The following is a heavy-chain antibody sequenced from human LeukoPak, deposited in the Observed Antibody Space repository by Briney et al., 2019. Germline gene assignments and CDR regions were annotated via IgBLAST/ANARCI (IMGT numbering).Heavy chain of an antibody. V-gene: IGHV4-39*01. D-gene: IGHD6-13*01. CDR3: ARQHSSSRSDWFDP. CDR2: IYYSGST. Sequence: SETLSLTCTVSGGSISSSSYYWGWIRQPPGKALEWIGSIYYSGSTYYNPSLKSRVTISVDTSKNQFSLKLSSVTAADTAVYYCARQHSSSRSDWFDPWGQGTLVTVSS. J-gene: IGHJ5*02. CDR1: GGSISSSSYY.